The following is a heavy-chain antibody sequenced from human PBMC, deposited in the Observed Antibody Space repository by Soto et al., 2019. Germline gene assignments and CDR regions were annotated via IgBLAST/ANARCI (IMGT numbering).Heavy chain of an antibody. Sequence: PSETLSLTCTVSGASISSYYWSWIRQPPGKGPEWIGYIDYSGSTNYNPSLNSRVTISLDTSKNQFSLKLSSVTAADTAVYYCARGHGNSGNWFDPWGQGTLVTVSS. V-gene: IGHV4-59*08. CDR2: IDYSGST. CDR3: ARGHGNSGNWFDP. CDR1: GASISSYY. J-gene: IGHJ5*02. D-gene: IGHD6-13*01.